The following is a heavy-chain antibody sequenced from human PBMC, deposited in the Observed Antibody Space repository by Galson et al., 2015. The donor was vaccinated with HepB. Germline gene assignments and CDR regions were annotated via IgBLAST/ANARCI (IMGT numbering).Heavy chain of an antibody. CDR3: AREGGSYFDY. Sequence: CAISGDSVSSNSVAWNWIRQSPSRGLEWLGRTYYRSKWYNDYAVSVKSRIIINPYTSKNQFSLQLNSVTPEDTAVYYCAREGGSYFDYWGQGTLVTVSS. V-gene: IGHV6-1*01. J-gene: IGHJ4*02. D-gene: IGHD1-26*01. CDR1: GDSVSSNSVA. CDR2: TYYRSKWYN.